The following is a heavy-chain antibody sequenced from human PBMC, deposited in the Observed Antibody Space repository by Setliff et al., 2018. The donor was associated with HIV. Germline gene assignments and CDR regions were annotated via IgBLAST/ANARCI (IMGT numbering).Heavy chain of an antibody. CDR3: AREGPEQLWLPGYLDY. Sequence: GGSLRLSCAASGFTFSDYYMSWIRQAPGKGLEWVSYISSSGSTIYYADSVKGRFTISRDNAKNSLYLQMNSLRAEDTAVYYCAREGPEQLWLPGYLDYWGQGTLVTVSS. CDR1: GFTFSDYY. J-gene: IGHJ4*02. D-gene: IGHD5-18*01. CDR2: ISSSGSTI. V-gene: IGHV3-11*01.